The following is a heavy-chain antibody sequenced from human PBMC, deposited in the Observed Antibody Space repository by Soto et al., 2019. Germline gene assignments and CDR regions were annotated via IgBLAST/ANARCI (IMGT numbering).Heavy chain of an antibody. CDR1: GGTFSSYT. J-gene: IGHJ4*02. CDR2: IIPILGIA. D-gene: IGHD1-26*01. Sequence: QVQLVQSGAEVKKPGSSVKVSCKASGGTFSSYTISWVRQAPGQGLEWMGRIIPILGIANYAQKFQGRVTIXXDKSTSTAYMELSSLRSEDTAVYYCAGGGATSLRGWGQGTLVTVSS. V-gene: IGHV1-69*02. CDR3: AGGGATSLRG.